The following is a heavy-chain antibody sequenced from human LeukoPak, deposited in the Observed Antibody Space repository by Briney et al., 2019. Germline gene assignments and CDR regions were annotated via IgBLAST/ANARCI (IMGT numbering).Heavy chain of an antibody. CDR3: ARAAAVSGAFRDNWFDP. J-gene: IGHJ5*02. CDR2: VANDGSNE. CDR1: GFTFSRYD. V-gene: IGHV3-30*09. D-gene: IGHD2-15*01. Sequence: TGGSLRLSCVASGFTFSRYDMHWVRQAPGKGLEWVAVVANDGSNEIYADSVKGRFAISRDNSKNTLYLQMNSLRDEDTAVYYCARAAAVSGAFRDNWFDPWGQGTLVTVSS.